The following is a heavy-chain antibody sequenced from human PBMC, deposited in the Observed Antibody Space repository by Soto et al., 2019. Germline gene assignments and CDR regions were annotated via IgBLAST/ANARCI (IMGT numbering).Heavy chain of an antibody. Sequence: ASVKVSCKASGYTFTGYYMHWVRQAPGQGLEWMGWINPNSGGTNYAQKFQGWVTMTRDTSISTAYMELSRLRSDDTAVYYCARDSYCSAGSCSAGPNYYYYGMDVWGQGTTVPVSS. J-gene: IGHJ6*02. CDR2: INPNSGGT. D-gene: IGHD2-15*01. CDR1: GYTFTGYY. CDR3: ARDSYCSAGSCSAGPNYYYYGMDV. V-gene: IGHV1-2*04.